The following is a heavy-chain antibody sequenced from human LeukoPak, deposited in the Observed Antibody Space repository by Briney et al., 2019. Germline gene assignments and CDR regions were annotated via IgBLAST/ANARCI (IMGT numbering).Heavy chain of an antibody. CDR1: GFTFSSHS. CDR3: ARGAYYYED. Sequence: GGSLRLSCAASGFTFSSHSMNWVRQAPGKGLEWVSYISSSSSTIYYADPVKGRFTISRDNAKNSLYLQMNSLRAEDTAVYYCARGAYYYEDWGQGTLVTVSS. D-gene: IGHD3-22*01. V-gene: IGHV3-48*01. J-gene: IGHJ4*02. CDR2: ISSSSSTI.